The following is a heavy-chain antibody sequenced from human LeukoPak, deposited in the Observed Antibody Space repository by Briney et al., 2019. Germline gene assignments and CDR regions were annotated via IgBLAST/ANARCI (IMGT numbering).Heavy chain of an antibody. Sequence: ASAKVSCKASGYTFTGYYMHWVRQAPGQGLEWMGRINPNSGGTNYAQKFQGRVTMTRDTSISTAYMELSRLRSDDTAVYYCARDLRSIAVNWFDPWGQGTLVTVSS. CDR3: ARDLRSIAVNWFDP. V-gene: IGHV1-2*06. J-gene: IGHJ5*02. CDR2: INPNSGGT. CDR1: GYTFTGYY. D-gene: IGHD6-19*01.